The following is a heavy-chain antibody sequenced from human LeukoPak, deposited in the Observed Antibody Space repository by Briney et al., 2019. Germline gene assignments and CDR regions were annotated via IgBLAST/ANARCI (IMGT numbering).Heavy chain of an antibody. CDR2: IWYDGSNK. CDR3: ARGLVSGGEEYYFDY. D-gene: IGHD3-10*01. V-gene: IGHV3-33*01. J-gene: IGHJ4*02. Sequence: GGSLRLSCAASGFTFSSYGMHWVRQAPGKGLEWVAVIWYDGSNKYYADSVKGRFTISRDNSKNTLYLQMNGLRAEDTAVYYCARGLVSGGEEYYFDYWGQGTLVTVSS. CDR1: GFTFSSYG.